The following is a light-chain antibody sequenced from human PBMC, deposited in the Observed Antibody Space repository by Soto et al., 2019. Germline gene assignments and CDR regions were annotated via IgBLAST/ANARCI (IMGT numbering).Light chain of an antibody. Sequence: SVLTHPASGSGSPGQSITISCAGTSSDVGAYNLVSWYQQHPGKAPKLIIYEVSNRPSGVSNRFSGSKSGNTASLTISGLQAEDVFDYSCSSYTSTSTLYV. V-gene: IGLV2-14*01. CDR1: SSDVGAYNL. CDR3: SSYTSTSTLYV. J-gene: IGLJ1*01. CDR2: EVS.